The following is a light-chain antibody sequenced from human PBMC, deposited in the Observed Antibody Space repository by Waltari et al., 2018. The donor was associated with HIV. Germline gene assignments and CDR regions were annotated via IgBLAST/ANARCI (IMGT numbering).Light chain of an antibody. J-gene: IGKJ2*02. CDR3: QQSYTSLWT. CDR1: QTIGSY. V-gene: IGKV1-39*01. Sequence: DIQLAQFPSSLSASVGDRVTITCRASQTIGSYLNWYQQQPGKAPLVLISSASALQRGIPARFSGSGSGTTFTLSISNLQPEDSATYFRQQSYTSLWTFGQGTKL. CDR2: SAS.